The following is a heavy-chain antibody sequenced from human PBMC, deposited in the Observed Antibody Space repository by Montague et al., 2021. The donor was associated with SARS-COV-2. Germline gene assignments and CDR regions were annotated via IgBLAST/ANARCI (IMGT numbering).Heavy chain of an antibody. CDR1: GASITSYY. V-gene: IGHV4-34*01. Sequence: SETRSLTCSVSGASITSYYWSWIRQPPEKGLEWIGEINHSANTKYNPSLKSPATISIDTSKNQFSLKMTSVTAADTATYYCASGIYPSGSYYNRYYYGLNIWGPGTTVIVSS. J-gene: IGHJ6*02. CDR2: INHSANT. CDR3: ASGIYPSGSYYNRYYYGLNI. D-gene: IGHD3-10*01.